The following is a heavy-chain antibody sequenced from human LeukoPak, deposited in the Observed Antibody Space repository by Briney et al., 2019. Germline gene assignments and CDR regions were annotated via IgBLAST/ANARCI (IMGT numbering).Heavy chain of an antibody. V-gene: IGHV1-69*01. Sequence: GSSVKVSCKASGGTFSSYAISWVRQAHGQGLEWMGGIFPIFGTANYAQKFQGSVTITADESTSTAYMELSSLRSEDTAVYYCARPTLPYYYDSSGYYYQMDYWGQGTLVTVSS. D-gene: IGHD3-22*01. CDR1: GGTFSSYA. J-gene: IGHJ4*02. CDR3: ARPTLPYYYDSSGYYYQMDY. CDR2: IFPIFGTA.